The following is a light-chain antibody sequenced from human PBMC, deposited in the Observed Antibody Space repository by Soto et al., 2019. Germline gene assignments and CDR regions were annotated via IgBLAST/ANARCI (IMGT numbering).Light chain of an antibody. Sequence: EIVLTQSPGTQSLSPGERATLSCRASPSVANSYLAWYQQKPGQAPRLLIYGASSRATGIPDRFSGSGSGTDFTLTISSLESEDFAVYYCQQYGTLITFGQGTRLEIK. CDR2: GAS. CDR3: QQYGTLIT. V-gene: IGKV3-20*01. J-gene: IGKJ5*01. CDR1: PSVANSY.